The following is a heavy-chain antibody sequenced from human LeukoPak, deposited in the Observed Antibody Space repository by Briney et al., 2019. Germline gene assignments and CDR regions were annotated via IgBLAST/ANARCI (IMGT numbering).Heavy chain of an antibody. D-gene: IGHD2/OR15-2a*01. J-gene: IGHJ5*02. CDR1: GGSVSSGSYY. CDR2: IYYSGST. Sequence: SETLSLTCTVSGGSVSSGSYYWSWIRQPPGKGLEWTGYIYYSGSTNYNPSLKSRVTISVDTSKNQFSLKLSSVTAADTAVYYCARDSRTVFDPWGQGTLVTVSS. V-gene: IGHV4-61*01. CDR3: ARDSRTVFDP.